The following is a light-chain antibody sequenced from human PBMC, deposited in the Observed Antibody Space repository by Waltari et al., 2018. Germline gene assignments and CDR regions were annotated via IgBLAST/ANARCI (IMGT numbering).Light chain of an antibody. CDR1: QSIGSN. CDR2: YAS. Sequence: DIVLTQSPDFQSVTPTETVTITCRASQSIGSNLHWYQQKPDQSPRLLIRYASQSFSGVPSRFSGSGSGTDFTLTINSLEAEDAATYYCHQSSSSPYTFGQGTKLETK. V-gene: IGKV6-21*01. CDR3: HQSSSSPYT. J-gene: IGKJ2*01.